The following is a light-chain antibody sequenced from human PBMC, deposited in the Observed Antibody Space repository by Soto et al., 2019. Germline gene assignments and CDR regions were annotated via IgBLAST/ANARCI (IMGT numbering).Light chain of an antibody. CDR2: DAS. CDR1: QSVSSY. CDR3: QQRSNWPPFT. Sequence: EIVLTQSPATLSLSPGERATLSCRASQSVSSYLAWYQLKPGQAPRLLIYDASNRATGIPARFSGSGSGTDFTLTISSLEPEDFAIYYCQQRSNWPPFTFVGGTKVEIK. J-gene: IGKJ4*01. V-gene: IGKV3-11*01.